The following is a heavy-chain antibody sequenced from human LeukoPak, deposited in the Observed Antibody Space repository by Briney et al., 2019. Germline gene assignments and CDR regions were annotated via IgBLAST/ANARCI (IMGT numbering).Heavy chain of an antibody. V-gene: IGHV3-23*01. D-gene: IGHD3-22*01. J-gene: IGHJ5*02. Sequence: GRSLRLSCAASGFTLSSHAMSWVRQAPGKGLEWVSTISGSGDSTYYADSVKGRFTISRDNSKNTLYVQMNSLRAEDTAVYYCAKEASSAYPNWFDPWGQGTLVTVSS. CDR1: GFTLSSHA. CDR3: AKEASSAYPNWFDP. CDR2: ISGSGDST.